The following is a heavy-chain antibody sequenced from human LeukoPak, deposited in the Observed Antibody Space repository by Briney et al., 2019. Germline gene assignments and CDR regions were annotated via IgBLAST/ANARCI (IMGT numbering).Heavy chain of an antibody. CDR3: ARNGGNSDVDD. J-gene: IGHJ4*02. Sequence: SETLSLTCTVSGGSLSSYYWSWIRQPPGKGLEWIGYIYYRGRTKYNPSLQSRVTISVDTSRNQFSLRLSSVTAADTAVYYCARNGGNSDVDDWGQGTLVTVSS. V-gene: IGHV4-59*08. D-gene: IGHD4-23*01. CDR1: GGSLSSYY. CDR2: IYYRGRT.